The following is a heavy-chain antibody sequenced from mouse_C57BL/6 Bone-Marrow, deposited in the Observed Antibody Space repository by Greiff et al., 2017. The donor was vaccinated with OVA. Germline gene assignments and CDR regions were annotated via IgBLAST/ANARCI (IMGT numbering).Heavy chain of an antibody. CDR2: IDPSDSYT. J-gene: IGHJ1*03. CDR1: GYTFTSYW. D-gene: IGHD1-1*01. V-gene: IGHV1-69*01. CDR3: AVTTVVKSWYFDV. Sequence: VKLQQSGAELVMPGASVKLSCKASGYTFTSYWMHWVKQRPGQGLEWIGEIDPSDSYTNYNQKFKGKSTLTVDKSSSTAYMQLSSLTSEDSAVYYCAVTTVVKSWYFDVWGTGTTVTVSS.